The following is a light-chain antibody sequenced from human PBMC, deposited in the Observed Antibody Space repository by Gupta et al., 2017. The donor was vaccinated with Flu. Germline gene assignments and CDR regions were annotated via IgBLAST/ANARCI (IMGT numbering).Light chain of an antibody. J-gene: IGKJ4*01. CDR2: AAS. V-gene: IGKV1-39*01. CDR1: QSISRY. CDR3: QQTDDTLALS. Sequence: DIQMTQSPSSLSASVGDRVTITCRASQSISRYLNWYQQQPGKAPKLLIYAASSLQGGVPSRFSGGGSGTDFTLTINSLQPEDFATYYCQQTDDTLALSFGGGTKVEIK.